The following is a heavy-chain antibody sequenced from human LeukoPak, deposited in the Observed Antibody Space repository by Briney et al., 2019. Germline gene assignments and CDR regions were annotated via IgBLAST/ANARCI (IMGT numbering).Heavy chain of an antibody. CDR3: ARDVTVRFLEWFNYMDV. Sequence: GASVKVSCKASGYTFTGYYMHWVRQAPGQGLEWMGWINPNSGGTNYAQKFQGRVTMTRDTSISTAYMELSRLRSDDTAVHYCARDVTVRFLEWFNYMDVWGKGTTVTVSS. CDR2: INPNSGGT. V-gene: IGHV1-2*02. D-gene: IGHD3-3*01. J-gene: IGHJ6*03. CDR1: GYTFTGYY.